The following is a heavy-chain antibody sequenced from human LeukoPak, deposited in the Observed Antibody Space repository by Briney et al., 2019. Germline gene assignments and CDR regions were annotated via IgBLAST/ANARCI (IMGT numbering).Heavy chain of an antibody. J-gene: IGHJ4*02. CDR1: GYTFTGYY. D-gene: IGHD3-16*01. CDR2: INPNSGGT. CDR3: ARELYGTWYFDY. V-gene: IGHV1-2*02. Sequence: ASVKVSCKASGYTFTGYYMHWVRQAPGQGLEWMGWINPNSGGTNYAQQFQGRVTMTRDTSISTAYMELSRLRSDDTAVYYCARELYGTWYFDYWGQGTLVAVSS.